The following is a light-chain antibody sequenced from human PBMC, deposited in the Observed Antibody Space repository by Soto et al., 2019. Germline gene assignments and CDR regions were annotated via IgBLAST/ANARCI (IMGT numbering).Light chain of an antibody. J-gene: IGKJ5*01. CDR2: GVS. Sequence: ETVVTQSPATLSVSPGETATLSCRASESVRTNLAWYQHKPGQAPRLLIYGVSSRATGVPDRFSGSGSGTDFTLTISRLEPEDFAVYYCQQYNNWPLITFGQGTRLEIK. V-gene: IGKV3D-15*01. CDR3: QQYNNWPLIT. CDR1: ESVRTN.